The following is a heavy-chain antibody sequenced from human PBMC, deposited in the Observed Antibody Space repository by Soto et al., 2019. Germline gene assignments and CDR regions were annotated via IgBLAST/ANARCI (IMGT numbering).Heavy chain of an antibody. CDR3: TTAPNVLLWFGELPFDY. Sequence: PGGSLRLSCAASGFTFSNAWMSWVRHAPGKGLEWVGRIKSKTDGGTTDYAAPVKGRFTISRDDSKNTLYLQMNSLKTEDTAVYYCTTAPNVLLWFGELPFDYWGQGTLVTVSS. D-gene: IGHD3-10*01. J-gene: IGHJ4*02. CDR2: IKSKTDGGTT. CDR1: GFTFSNAW. V-gene: IGHV3-15*01.